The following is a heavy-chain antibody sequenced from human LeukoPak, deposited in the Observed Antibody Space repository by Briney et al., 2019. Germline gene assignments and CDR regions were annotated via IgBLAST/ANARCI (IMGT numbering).Heavy chain of an antibody. Sequence: TCAXSGDSVSSXXXAWNWIRXXPXXGXEWXXXTYYRSKWYDDYAEYVKSRITINPDTSKNQFSLQLNSVTPEDTAVYYCARGQTGXGRXFDYWGQGXLXXVSS. CDR2: TYYRSKWYD. D-gene: IGHD2-15*01. CDR1: GDSVSSXXXA. J-gene: IGHJ4*02. V-gene: IGHV6-1*01. CDR3: ARGQTGXGRXFDY.